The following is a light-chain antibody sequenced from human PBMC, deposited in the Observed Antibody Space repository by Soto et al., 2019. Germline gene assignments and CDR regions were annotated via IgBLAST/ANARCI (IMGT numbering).Light chain of an antibody. CDR3: LSFDSSLSVV. Sequence: QSVLTQPPSVSGAPGQRVTISCTGSSSNIGAGYDVHWYQQLPGRAPKLLIYGNTNRPSGVPDRFSGSKSGTSASLAITGXXXXXXADYYCLSFDSSLSVVFGGGTKLTVL. CDR2: GNT. J-gene: IGLJ2*01. CDR1: SSNIGAGYD. V-gene: IGLV1-40*01.